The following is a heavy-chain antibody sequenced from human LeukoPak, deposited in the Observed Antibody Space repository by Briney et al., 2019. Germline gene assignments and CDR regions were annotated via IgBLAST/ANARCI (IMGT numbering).Heavy chain of an antibody. CDR2: IYTSGST. CDR1: GGSISSYY. Sequence: PSETLSLISTVSGGSISSYYWSWIRQPAGKGLEWIGRIYTSGSTNYNPSLKSRVTMSVDTSKNQFSLKLSSVTAADTAVYYCARALIFGVVPLGWYFDLWGRGTLVTVSS. CDR3: ARALIFGVVPLGWYFDL. D-gene: IGHD3-3*01. V-gene: IGHV4-4*07. J-gene: IGHJ2*01.